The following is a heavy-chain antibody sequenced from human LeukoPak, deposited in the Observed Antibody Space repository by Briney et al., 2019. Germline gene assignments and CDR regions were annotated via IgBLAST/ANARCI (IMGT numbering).Heavy chain of an antibody. Sequence: GGSLRLSCAASGFTFSRYAVSWLRRAPGKGVEWVSAISASDNNTYYADSAKGRFTISRDSSKNTLSLQMNSLRAEDTALYYCVKDHWGIQYSLFDSWGQGTLVTVSS. V-gene: IGHV3-23*01. CDR3: VKDHWGIQYSLFDS. CDR2: ISASDNNT. CDR1: GFTFSRYA. D-gene: IGHD3-16*01. J-gene: IGHJ4*02.